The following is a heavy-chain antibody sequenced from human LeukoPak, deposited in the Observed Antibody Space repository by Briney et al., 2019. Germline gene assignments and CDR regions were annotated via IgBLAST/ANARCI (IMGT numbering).Heavy chain of an antibody. V-gene: IGHV3-53*01. CDR3: ARDVVGYYDSSGYYRYDQFFDY. CDR2: IYSGGST. D-gene: IGHD3-22*01. Sequence: PGGSLRLSCAASGFTVSSNYVSWVRQAPGKGLEWVSVIYSGGSTYYADSVKGRFTISRDNSKNTLYLQMNSLRAEDTAVYYCARDVVGYYDSSGYYRYDQFFDYWGQGTLVTVSS. J-gene: IGHJ4*02. CDR1: GFTVSSNY.